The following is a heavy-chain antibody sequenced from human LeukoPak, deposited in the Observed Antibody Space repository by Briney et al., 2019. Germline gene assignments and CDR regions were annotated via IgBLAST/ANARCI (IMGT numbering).Heavy chain of an antibody. Sequence: GASVKVSCKASGYXFTGYYIHWVRQAPGQGLECMGWVNANTGATNYAQKFQGRVTMTRDTSISTAYMELSRLTSDDTAVYYCARVPPVAGTWGRPLDYWGQGTLVTVSS. CDR1: GYXFTGYY. CDR3: ARVPPVAGTWGRPLDY. D-gene: IGHD6-19*01. CDR2: VNANTGAT. V-gene: IGHV1-2*02. J-gene: IGHJ4*02.